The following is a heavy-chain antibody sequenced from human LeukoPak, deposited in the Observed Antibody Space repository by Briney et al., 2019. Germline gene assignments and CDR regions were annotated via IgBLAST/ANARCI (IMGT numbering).Heavy chain of an antibody. CDR2: IYYSGST. D-gene: IGHD2-2*02. J-gene: IGHJ6*02. V-gene: IGHV4-59*01. Sequence: PSETLSLTCTVSGGSISSYYWSWIRQPPGKGLEWIGYIYYSGSTNYNPSLKSRVTISVDTSKNQFSLKLSSVTAADTAVYYCARDRGVVVPAAIYPWDYYSYGMDVWGQGTTVTVSS. CDR3: ARDRGVVVPAAIYPWDYYSYGMDV. CDR1: GGSISSYY.